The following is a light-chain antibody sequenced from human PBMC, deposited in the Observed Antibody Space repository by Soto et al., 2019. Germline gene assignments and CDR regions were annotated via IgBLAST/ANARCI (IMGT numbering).Light chain of an antibody. Sequence: DIPMTQSPSTLSASVGDRVTITCRPSQSISNLLAWYQQKPGRAPTLLIYKASTLERGVPSRFSGSGSGTEFTLTISSLQPDDFATYYCQQYNSYPLTFGQGTRLEIK. V-gene: IGKV1-5*03. CDR3: QQYNSYPLT. CDR2: KAS. J-gene: IGKJ5*01. CDR1: QSISNL.